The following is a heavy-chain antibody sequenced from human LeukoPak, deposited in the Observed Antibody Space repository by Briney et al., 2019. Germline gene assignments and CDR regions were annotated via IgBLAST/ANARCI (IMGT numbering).Heavy chain of an antibody. D-gene: IGHD3-3*01. CDR1: GFTFSSYW. Sequence: GGSLRLSCAASGFTFSSYWMSWVRQAPGKGLEWVANIKQDGSEKYYVDSVKGRFTISRDNAKNSLYLQMNSLRAEDTAVYYCASNYDFWSDISPGGIDYWGQGTLVTVSS. V-gene: IGHV3-7*01. CDR2: IKQDGSEK. CDR3: ASNYDFWSDISPGGIDY. J-gene: IGHJ4*02.